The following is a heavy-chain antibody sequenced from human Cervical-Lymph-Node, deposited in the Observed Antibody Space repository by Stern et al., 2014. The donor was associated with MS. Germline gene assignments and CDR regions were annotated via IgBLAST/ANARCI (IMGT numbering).Heavy chain of an antibody. J-gene: IGHJ6*02. CDR2: ISGSGGST. V-gene: IGHV3-23*04. CDR3: AKDASVGRVTIFGAHYYGMDV. Sequence: EVQLVESGGGLVQPGGSLRLSCAASGFTFSSYAMSWVRQAPGKGLEWVSAISGSGGSTYYADSVKGRFTISRDNSKNTLYLQMNSLRAEDTAVYYCAKDASVGRVTIFGAHYYGMDVWGQGTTVTVSS. D-gene: IGHD3-3*01. CDR1: GFTFSSYA.